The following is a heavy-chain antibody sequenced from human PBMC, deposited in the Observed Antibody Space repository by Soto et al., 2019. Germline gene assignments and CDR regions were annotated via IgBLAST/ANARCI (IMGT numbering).Heavy chain of an antibody. D-gene: IGHD3-10*01. V-gene: IGHV3-7*01. CDR1: GFTFSSYW. Sequence: EVQLVESGGGLVQPGGSLRLSCAASGFTFSSYWMSWVRQAPGKGLEWVANIKQDGSEKYYVDSVKGRFTISRDNAKNSRYLQMDGLRDEDTAVYYCARDARGGFGFGELSIWGRGTLVTVSS. J-gene: IGHJ4*02. CDR3: ARDARGGFGFGELSI. CDR2: IKQDGSEK.